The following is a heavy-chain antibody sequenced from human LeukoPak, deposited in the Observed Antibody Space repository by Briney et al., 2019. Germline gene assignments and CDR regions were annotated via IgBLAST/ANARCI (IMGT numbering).Heavy chain of an antibody. J-gene: IGHJ4*02. CDR2: INTDGRIT. V-gene: IGHV3-64*02. CDR1: GFSFRSYA. Sequence: GGSLRLSRVASGFSFRSYAIHWVRQAPGKGLEYVSVINTDGRITYYADSVKGRFTISRDNSKNTVYLQMGSLRGGDMAVYYCTRDGGSFCDFDYWGQGALVTVSS. D-gene: IGHD1-26*01. CDR3: TRDGGSFCDFDY.